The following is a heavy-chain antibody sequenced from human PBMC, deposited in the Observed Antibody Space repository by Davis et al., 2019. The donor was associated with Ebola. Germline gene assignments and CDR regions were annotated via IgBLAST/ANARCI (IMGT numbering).Heavy chain of an antibody. D-gene: IGHD3-16*01. J-gene: IGHJ5*02. CDR2: IYYSGST. V-gene: IGHV4-39*07. Sequence: SETLSLTCTVSGGSISSSSYYWGWIRQPPGKGLEWIGSIYYSGSTYYNPSLKSRVTISVDTSKNQFSLKLSSETAADTAVYYCARGSLYVWFDPWGQGTLVTVSS. CDR3: ARGSLYVWFDP. CDR1: GGSISSSSYY.